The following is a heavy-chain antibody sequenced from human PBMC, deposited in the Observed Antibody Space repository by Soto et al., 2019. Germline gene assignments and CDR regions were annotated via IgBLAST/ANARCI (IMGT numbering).Heavy chain of an antibody. Sequence: ASVKVSCKASGVTFSSIAINWVRQAPGQRLEWMGWINAGNGNTKYSQKFQGRVTITRDTSASTAYMELSSLRSEDTAVYYCARDYCTNGVCLPFDYWGQGTLVTVSS. D-gene: IGHD2-8*01. J-gene: IGHJ4*02. CDR2: INAGNGNT. V-gene: IGHV1-3*01. CDR3: ARDYCTNGVCLPFDY. CDR1: GVTFSSIA.